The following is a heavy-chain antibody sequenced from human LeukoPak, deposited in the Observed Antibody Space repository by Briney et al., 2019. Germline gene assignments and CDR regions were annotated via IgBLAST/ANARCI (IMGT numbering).Heavy chain of an antibody. D-gene: IGHD2-2*01. CDR1: GFTFSSCA. Sequence: GGSLRLSCAASGFTFSSCAMSWVRQAPGKGLEWASTISGSGDSTYYADSVKGRFTISRDNAENSLYLQMNSLRVEDTAVYYCARAPTVLVGYCSSSSCQADYWGQGTLVTVSS. J-gene: IGHJ4*02. CDR3: ARAPTVLVGYCSSSSCQADY. V-gene: IGHV3-23*01. CDR2: ISGSGDST.